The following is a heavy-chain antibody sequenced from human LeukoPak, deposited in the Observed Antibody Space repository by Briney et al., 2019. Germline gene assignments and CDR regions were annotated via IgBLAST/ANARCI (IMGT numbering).Heavy chain of an antibody. J-gene: IGHJ3*02. V-gene: IGHV1-18*01. CDR2: ISGYNGNT. D-gene: IGHD6-25*01. CDR3: ARATVAAAGAFDI. CDR1: GYTFTSYG. Sequence: ASVTVSCKASGYTFTSYGSTGVRQAPGQGVEGMGWISGYNGNTNYAQKFQARVTMTTATSTSTAYMELRSLRSDDTSVYYCARATVAAAGAFDIWGQGTMVTVSS.